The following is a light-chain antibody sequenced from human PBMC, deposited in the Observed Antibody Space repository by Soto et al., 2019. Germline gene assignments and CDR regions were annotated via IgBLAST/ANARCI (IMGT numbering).Light chain of an antibody. CDR1: SSDVGGYNY. CDR2: DVS. Sequence: QSALTQPRSVSGSPGQSVTISCTGTSSDVGGYNYVSWYQQHPGKAPKLMIYDVSKRPSAVPDRFSGSKSGNTASLTTSGLQAEDEADYNCCSYAGSYTWVFGGGTKLTVL. V-gene: IGLV2-11*01. CDR3: CSYAGSYTWV. J-gene: IGLJ2*01.